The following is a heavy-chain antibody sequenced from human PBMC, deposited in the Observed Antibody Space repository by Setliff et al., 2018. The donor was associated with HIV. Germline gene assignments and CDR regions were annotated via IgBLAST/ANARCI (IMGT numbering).Heavy chain of an antibody. J-gene: IGHJ5*02. V-gene: IGHV4-4*07. CDR2: IYMRGGT. CDR1: GASISSYY. CDR3: AIDHVTNIAESGYGYTRIDP. Sequence: SETLSLTCTVSGASISSYYWSWIRQPAGKGPEWLGQIYMRGGTDYNPSLEGRVTISLDTSKNQFSLKLTSVTAADTAVYYCAIDHVTNIAESGYGYTRIDPWGPGISVTVSS. D-gene: IGHD5-18*01.